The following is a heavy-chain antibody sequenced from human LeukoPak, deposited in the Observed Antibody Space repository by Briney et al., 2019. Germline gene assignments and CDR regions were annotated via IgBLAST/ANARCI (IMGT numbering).Heavy chain of an antibody. D-gene: IGHD2-21*02. CDR1: GGSISSHY. CDR2: IYYTGTT. J-gene: IGHJ3*02. V-gene: IGHV4-59*11. CDR3: ARLLNNDNAGDPDTFDM. Sequence: PSETLSPTCTVSGGSISSHYWSWLRQSPERGLEWIGFIYYTGTTRYNPSLRGRVTMSVDSSRNRFSLKLTSMTAADTALYYCARLLNNDNAGDPDTFDMWGQGTMVTVSS.